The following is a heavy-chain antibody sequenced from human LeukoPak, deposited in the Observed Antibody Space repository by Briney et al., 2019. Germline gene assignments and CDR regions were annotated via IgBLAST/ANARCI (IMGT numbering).Heavy chain of an antibody. J-gene: IGHJ6*03. D-gene: IGHD5-12*01. Sequence: SQTLSLTCAISGDSVSSNSAAWNWIRQSPSRGLEWLGRSYYRSKCYNDYAVSVKSRITINTDTSKNQFSLQLNSVTPEDTAVYYCARGSLATILRGWVYYYYYMDVWGKGTTVTVSS. V-gene: IGHV6-1*01. CDR1: GDSVSSNSAA. CDR3: ARGSLATILRGWVYYYYYMDV. CDR2: SYYRSKCYN.